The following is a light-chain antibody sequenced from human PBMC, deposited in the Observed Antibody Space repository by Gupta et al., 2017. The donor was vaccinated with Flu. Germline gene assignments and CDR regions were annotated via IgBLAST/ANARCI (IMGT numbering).Light chain of an antibody. Sequence: GTLSVSPGEGATLSCRASQSVRRNYLAWYQQKPGQAPRLLIYGASSRATAYPDRCSGSGSGTVFTLTISRLELEDCAVYYWQQYGSSPNTFGQGTKLEIK. CDR1: QSVRRNY. V-gene: IGKV3-20*01. CDR3: QQYGSSPNT. J-gene: IGKJ2*01. CDR2: GAS.